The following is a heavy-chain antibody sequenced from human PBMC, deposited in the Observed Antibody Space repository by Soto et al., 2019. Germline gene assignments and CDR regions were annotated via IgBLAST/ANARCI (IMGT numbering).Heavy chain of an antibody. V-gene: IGHV3-48*02. CDR3: AIDIAVAGTPDAFDI. CDR2: ISSSSSTI. Sequence: PGGSLRLSPAASGFTFSSYRMNWVRQAPGKGLEWVSYISSSSSTIYYADSVKGRFTISRDNAKNSPYLQMNSLRDEDTAVYYCAIDIAVAGTPDAFDIWGQGTMVTVSS. J-gene: IGHJ3*02. CDR1: GFTFSSYR. D-gene: IGHD6-19*01.